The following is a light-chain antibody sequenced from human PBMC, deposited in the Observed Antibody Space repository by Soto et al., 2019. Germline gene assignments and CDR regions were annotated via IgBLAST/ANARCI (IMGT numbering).Light chain of an antibody. J-gene: IGKJ4*01. V-gene: IGKV1-12*01. CDR2: AAS. CDR1: QSIDKW. Sequence: DIQMTQSPSSVSASIGDRVTISCRASQSIDKWLVWYQQKPGKAPKLLIYAASSLQSGVPSRFSGSGYGTDFTLTISSLQPEDFATYYCQQAYSFPLSFGGGTKVEI. CDR3: QQAYSFPLS.